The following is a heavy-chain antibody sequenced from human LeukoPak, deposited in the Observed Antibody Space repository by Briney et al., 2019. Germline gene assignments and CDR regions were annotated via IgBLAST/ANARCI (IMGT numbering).Heavy chain of an antibody. V-gene: IGHV4-59*04. CDR2: IYHSGST. CDR1: GGSISSYY. CDR3: ARIARLAGTFYFDY. J-gene: IGHJ4*02. D-gene: IGHD6-19*01. Sequence: SETLSLTCTVSGGSISSYYWSWIRQPPGKGLEWIGYIYHSGSTYYNPSLKSRVTISVDTSKNQFSLKLSSVTAADTAVYYCARIARLAGTFYFDYWGQGTLVTVSS.